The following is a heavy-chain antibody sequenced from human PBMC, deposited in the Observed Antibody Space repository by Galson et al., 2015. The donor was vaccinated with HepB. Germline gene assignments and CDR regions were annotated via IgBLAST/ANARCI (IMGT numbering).Heavy chain of an antibody. J-gene: IGHJ3*02. Sequence: SLRLSCAASGFTFSSYWMSWVRQAPGKGLEWVANIKQDGSEKYYVDSVKGRFTIFRDNAKNSLYLQMNSLRAEDTAVYYCAREGGILTGWFVAFDIWGQGTMVTVSS. CDR1: GFTFSSYW. V-gene: IGHV3-7*01. CDR2: IKQDGSEK. CDR3: AREGGILTGWFVAFDI. D-gene: IGHD3-9*01.